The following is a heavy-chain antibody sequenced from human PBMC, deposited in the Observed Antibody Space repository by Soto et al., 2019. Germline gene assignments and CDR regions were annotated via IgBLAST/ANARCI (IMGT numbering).Heavy chain of an antibody. CDR1: GFTFSSYA. J-gene: IGHJ4*02. CDR3: ARDWSTEGLDY. V-gene: IGHV3-30-3*01. Sequence: GGSLRLSCAASGFTFSSYAMHWVRQAPGKGLEWVAVISYDGSNKYYADSVKGRFTISRDNSKNTLYLQMNSLRAEDTAVYYCARDWSTEGLDYWGQGTLVTVSS. D-gene: IGHD4-17*01. CDR2: ISYDGSNK.